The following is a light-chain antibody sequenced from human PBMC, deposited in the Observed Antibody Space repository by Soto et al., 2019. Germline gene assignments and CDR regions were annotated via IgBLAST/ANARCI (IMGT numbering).Light chain of an antibody. CDR1: QSISSW. CDR2: KAS. V-gene: IGKV1-5*03. J-gene: IGKJ1*01. CDR3: QQYNSFSRKT. Sequence: DIQMTQSPSTLSASVGDRVTITCRASQSISSWLAWYQQKPGKVPKLLISKASSLESGVPSRFSGSGSETEFTLTISSLQPDDFATYYCQQYNSFSRKTFGQGTKVEI.